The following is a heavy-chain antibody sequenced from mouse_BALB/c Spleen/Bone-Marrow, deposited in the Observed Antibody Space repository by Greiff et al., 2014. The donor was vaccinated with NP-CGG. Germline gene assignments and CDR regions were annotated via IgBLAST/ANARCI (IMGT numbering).Heavy chain of an antibody. D-gene: IGHD2-3*01. CDR2: ILPGSGTT. V-gene: IGHV1-9*01. CDR1: GYTFSSYW. CDR3: ARGGYDTSIFAY. Sequence: VQLQQSGAELMKPGASVKISCKATGYTFSSYWIEWVNQRPGHGLEWIGEILPGSGTTHYNEKFKDKATFTADTSSNTACMQLSSLTSEDSAVYYCARGGYDTSIFAYWGQGTLVTVSA. J-gene: IGHJ3*01.